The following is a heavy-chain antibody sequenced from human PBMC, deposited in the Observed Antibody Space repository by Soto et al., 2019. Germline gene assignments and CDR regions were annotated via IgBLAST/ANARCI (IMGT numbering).Heavy chain of an antibody. CDR1: GYTFTGYY. CDR3: ARDFPETGTTRLGAFDI. V-gene: IGHV1-2*04. J-gene: IGHJ3*02. Sequence: GASVKVSCKASGYTFTGYYMHWVRQAPGQGLEWMGWINPNSGGTNYAQKFQGWVTMTRDTSISTAYMELSRLRSDDTAVYYCARDFPETGTTRLGAFDIWGQGTMVTVSS. CDR2: INPNSGGT. D-gene: IGHD1-7*01.